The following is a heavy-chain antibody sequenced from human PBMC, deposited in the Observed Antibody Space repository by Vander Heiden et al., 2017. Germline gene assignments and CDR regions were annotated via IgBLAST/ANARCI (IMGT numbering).Heavy chain of an antibody. V-gene: IGHV3-23*01. Sequence: EVQLLESGGGLVQPGGSLRLSCAASGFTFSSYAMSWVRQAPGKGLEWVSAISGSGGSTYYADSVKGRFTISRDNSKNTLYLQMNSLRAEDTAVYYCAKGGYSYGYWPGEYYFDYWGQGTLVTVSS. J-gene: IGHJ4*02. CDR1: GFTFSSYA. D-gene: IGHD5-18*01. CDR3: AKGGYSYGYWPGEYYFDY. CDR2: ISGSGGST.